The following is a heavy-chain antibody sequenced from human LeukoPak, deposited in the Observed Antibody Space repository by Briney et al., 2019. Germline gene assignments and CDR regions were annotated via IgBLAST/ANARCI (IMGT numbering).Heavy chain of an antibody. CDR3: ARDLSGILTGYYSDFDY. V-gene: IGHV3-21*01. Sequence: GGSLRPSCAASGFTFSSYSMNWVRQAPGKGLEWVSSISSSSSYIYYADSVKGRFTISRDNAKNSLYLQMNSLRAEDTAVYYCARDLSGILTGYYSDFDYWGQGTLVTVSS. CDR2: ISSSSSYI. J-gene: IGHJ4*02. CDR1: GFTFSSYS. D-gene: IGHD3-9*01.